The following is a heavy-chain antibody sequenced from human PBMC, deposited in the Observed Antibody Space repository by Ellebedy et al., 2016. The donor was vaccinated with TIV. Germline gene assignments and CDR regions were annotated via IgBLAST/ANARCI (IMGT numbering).Heavy chain of an antibody. CDR1: GFTFSSYG. J-gene: IGHJ4*02. CDR2: ISYDGNNI. Sequence: GESLKISCEASGFTFSSYGIHWVRQAPGKGLEWVAVISYDGNNIHYVDSAKGRFTISRDNSKNTLYLQMNSLRVEDTAVYYCARDQEHEGSGVSHPDYWGQGTLVTVSS. CDR3: ARDQEHEGSGVSHPDY. D-gene: IGHD3-10*01. V-gene: IGHV3-30*03.